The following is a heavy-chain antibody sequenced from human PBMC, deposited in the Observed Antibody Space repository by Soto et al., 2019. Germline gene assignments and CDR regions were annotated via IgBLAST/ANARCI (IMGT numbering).Heavy chain of an antibody. D-gene: IGHD1-7*01. J-gene: IGHJ3*02. CDR1: GFTFSSYS. V-gene: IGHV3-21*01. CDR2: ISSSSSYI. CDR3: ARDLVELSDAFDI. Sequence: LRLSCAASGFTFSSYSMNWVRQAPGKGLEWVSSISSSSSYIYYADSVKGRFTISRDNAKNSLYLQMNSLRAEDTAVYYCARDLVELSDAFDIWGQGTMVTVSS.